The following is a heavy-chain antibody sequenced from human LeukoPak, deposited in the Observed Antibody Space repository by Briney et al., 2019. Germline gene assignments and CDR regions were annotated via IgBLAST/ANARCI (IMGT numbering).Heavy chain of an antibody. D-gene: IGHD2-2*01. V-gene: IGHV1-2*02. CDR1: GYTFTGYY. J-gene: IGHJ3*02. CDR2: INPNSGGT. Sequence: ASVTVSCKASGYTFTGYYMHWVRQAPGQGLEWMGWINPNSGGTNYAQRFQGRVTMTRDTSISTAYMELSRLRSDDTAVYYCARGEFRIVVVPAAIFAFDIWGQGTMVTVSS. CDR3: ARGEFRIVVVPAAIFAFDI.